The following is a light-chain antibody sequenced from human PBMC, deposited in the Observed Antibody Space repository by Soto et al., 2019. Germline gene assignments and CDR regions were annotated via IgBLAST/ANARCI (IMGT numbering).Light chain of an antibody. V-gene: IGKV3-20*01. Sequence: EIVLTQSPGTLSLSPGESATLSCGASESVSSSYLAWYQQKPGQAPRLLIYGATTRLRGVPDRFSGSGSGTVFTLTISRLETDDLAVSYCQQDGSAPFTCGPGTKVDI. CDR3: QQDGSAPFT. CDR1: ESVSSSY. J-gene: IGKJ3*01. CDR2: GAT.